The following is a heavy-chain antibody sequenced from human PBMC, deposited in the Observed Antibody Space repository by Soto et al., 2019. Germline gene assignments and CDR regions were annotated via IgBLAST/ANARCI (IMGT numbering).Heavy chain of an antibody. D-gene: IGHD4-17*01. J-gene: IGHJ2*01. V-gene: IGHV2-26*01. CDR1: GFSLSNARMG. CDR2: IFSNDEK. Sequence: QVTLKESGPVLVKPTETLTLTCTVSGFSLSNARMGVSWIRQPPGKALEWLAHIFSNDEKSYSTSLKSRLTISKDTSKSQVVLTMTNMDPVDTATYYCARISLTTVVTSGYFDLWGRGTLVTVSS. CDR3: ARISLTTVVTSGYFDL.